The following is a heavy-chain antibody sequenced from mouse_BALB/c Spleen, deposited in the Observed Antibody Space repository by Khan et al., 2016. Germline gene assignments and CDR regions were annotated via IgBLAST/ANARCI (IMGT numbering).Heavy chain of an antibody. D-gene: IGHD2-4*01. CDR3: ARDDQDYDAWFAS. Sequence: VQLQESGPGLVAPSQSLSITCTVSGFSLTNSGVHRVRQPPGKGLDWVGVIWAGGSTDYNSALMSRLSITKDNSQNQVFLEMNRLQTDDTAMYYCARDDQDYDAWFASWGQGTLVTVSA. V-gene: IGHV2-9*02. CDR2: IWAGGST. J-gene: IGHJ3*01. CDR1: GFSLTNSG.